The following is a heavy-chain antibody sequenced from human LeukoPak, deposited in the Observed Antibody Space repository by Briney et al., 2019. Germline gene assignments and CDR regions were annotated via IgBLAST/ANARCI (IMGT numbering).Heavy chain of an antibody. J-gene: IGHJ6*03. CDR1: GFAFNDYW. D-gene: IGHD1-26*01. CDR3: ARAVFSGSYYYYSYMDV. Sequence: GGSLRLSCAASGFAFNDYWMSWVRQAPGKGLEWVANIKGDGSEKYYVDSVKGRFTISRDNAKNSLYLQMNSLRAEDTAVFYCARAVFSGSYYYYSYMDVWGKGTTVTVFS. V-gene: IGHV3-7*01. CDR2: IKGDGSEK.